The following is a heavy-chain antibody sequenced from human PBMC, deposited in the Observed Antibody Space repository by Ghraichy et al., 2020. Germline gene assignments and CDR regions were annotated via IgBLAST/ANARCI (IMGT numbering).Heavy chain of an antibody. Sequence: LSLTCAASGFTFSNYWMHWVRQAPGQGLMWVSRINSDGSSATYADFVKGRFTISRDNAKNTVYLQMNSLRAEDTGVYYCARGGRGGYNYYWGQGTLVTVSS. J-gene: IGHJ4*01. D-gene: IGHD5-24*01. CDR1: GFTFSNYW. V-gene: IGHV3-74*03. CDR3: ARGGRGGYNYY. CDR2: INSDGSSA.